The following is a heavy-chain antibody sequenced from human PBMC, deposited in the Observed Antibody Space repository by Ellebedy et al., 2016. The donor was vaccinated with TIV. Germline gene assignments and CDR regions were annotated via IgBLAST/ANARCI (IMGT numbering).Heavy chain of an antibody. CDR3: ARGRSFEAFDI. Sequence: SETLSLTCNVSGGSITSSIYYWGWIRQSPGKGLEWIGSIYYSGSTYYNPSLKSRVTISIDTSRNQFSLKLSSVTAADTAVYYCARGRSFEAFDIWGQGTMVTVSS. J-gene: IGHJ3*02. CDR1: GGSITSSIYY. CDR2: IYYSGST. V-gene: IGHV4-39*07.